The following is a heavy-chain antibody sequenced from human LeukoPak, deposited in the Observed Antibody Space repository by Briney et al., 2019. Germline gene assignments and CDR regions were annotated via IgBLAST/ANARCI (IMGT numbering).Heavy chain of an antibody. V-gene: IGHV4-4*07. J-gene: IGHJ4*02. CDR3: ARGPGYSYGSDFDY. Sequence: SETLSLTCTVSGGSISSYYWSWIRQPAGKGLEWIGRIHTSGSTNYNPSLKSRVTMSVDTSKNQFSLKLSSVTAADTAVYHCARGPGYSYGSDFDYWGQGTLVTVSS. D-gene: IGHD5-18*01. CDR1: GGSISSYY. CDR2: IHTSGST.